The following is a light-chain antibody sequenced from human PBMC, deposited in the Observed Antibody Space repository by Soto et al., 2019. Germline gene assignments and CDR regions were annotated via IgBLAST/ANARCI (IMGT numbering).Light chain of an antibody. CDR3: AASDDSLSGVV. J-gene: IGLJ2*01. CDR1: SSNIGSNY. V-gene: IGLV1-47*01. CDR2: RNN. Sequence: QSVLTQPPSASGTPGQRVTISCSGSSSNIGSNYVYWYQQLPGTVPQLLIYRNNERPSGVPDRFSGSKSGTSASLAISGLRSEDEADYYCAASDDSLSGVVFGGGTQLTVL.